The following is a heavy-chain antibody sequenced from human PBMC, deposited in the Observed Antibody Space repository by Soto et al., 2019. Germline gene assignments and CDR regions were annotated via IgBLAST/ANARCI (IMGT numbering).Heavy chain of an antibody. CDR3: ARDRVGRATVVPDDGFDI. Sequence: QEPEQGLEWMGWISTFNGNTNYAQKFQGRFTMTTDASTSTAYMELKSLRFDDTAIYFCARDRVGRATVVPDDGFDIWGQGTIVSGSS. V-gene: IGHV1-18*01. CDR2: ISTFNGNT. D-gene: IGHD2-15*01. J-gene: IGHJ3*02.